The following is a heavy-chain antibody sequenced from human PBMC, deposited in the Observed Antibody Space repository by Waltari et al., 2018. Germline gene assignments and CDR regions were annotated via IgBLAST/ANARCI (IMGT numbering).Heavy chain of an antibody. J-gene: IGHJ5*02. V-gene: IGHV4-38-2*01. CDR2: RFHGGST. Sequence: QVQLQESGPGLVKPSETLSLTCAVSDDSISSGFYWGWIRRPPGKGLEWIGSRFHGGSTYYHPPLKSRVTISVDTSKNHFSLRLSSGTAADTAIYYCARGVVGPSRGNWFDPWGQGTLVTVSS. CDR1: DDSISSGFY. CDR3: ARGVVGPSRGNWFDP. D-gene: IGHD2-15*01.